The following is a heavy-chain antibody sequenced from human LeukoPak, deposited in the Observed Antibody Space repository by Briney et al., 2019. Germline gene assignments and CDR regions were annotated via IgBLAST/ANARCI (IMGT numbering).Heavy chain of an antibody. D-gene: IGHD1-26*01. CDR2: FHDGRGA. J-gene: IGHJ4*02. Sequence: SESLSLTCSVSGVSISSCYLSWIRQPPGKGLEWVGYFHDGRGANYTPSLKSRFTISLDTSKNTFSLRLSCVTAADTAVYYCARGDPTGRPGIGFDYWGQGTLVTVSS. CDR1: GVSISSCY. V-gene: IGHV4-59*01. CDR3: ARGDPTGRPGIGFDY.